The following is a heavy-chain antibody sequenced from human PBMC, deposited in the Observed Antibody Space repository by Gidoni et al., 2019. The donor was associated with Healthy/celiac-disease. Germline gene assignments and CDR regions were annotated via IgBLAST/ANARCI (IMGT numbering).Heavy chain of an antibody. CDR3: ARDGYYDRPLRLRY. J-gene: IGHJ4*02. CDR1: VFTFRSYW. Sequence: EVQLVESGGGLVQPGGSLRLSCSASVFTFRSYWMGWVRQGPGKGLEWVANIKQDGSEKYYVDSVKGRFTISRDNAKNSLYLQMNSLRAEDTAVYYCARDGYYDRPLRLRYWGQGTLVTVSS. CDR2: IKQDGSEK. D-gene: IGHD3-22*01. V-gene: IGHV3-7*01.